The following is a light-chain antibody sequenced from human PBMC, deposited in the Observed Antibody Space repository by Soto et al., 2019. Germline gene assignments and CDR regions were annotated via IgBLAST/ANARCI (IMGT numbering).Light chain of an antibody. Sequence: EIVLTQSPATLSLSPGERATLSCRASQSVSSYLAWYQQKPVQAPRLLIYDASNRATGIPARFSGSGSGTDCTLTISSLEPEDFAVYDCQQRSNWPMYTFGQGTKLEIK. CDR3: QQRSNWPMYT. V-gene: IGKV3-11*01. CDR1: QSVSSY. J-gene: IGKJ2*01. CDR2: DAS.